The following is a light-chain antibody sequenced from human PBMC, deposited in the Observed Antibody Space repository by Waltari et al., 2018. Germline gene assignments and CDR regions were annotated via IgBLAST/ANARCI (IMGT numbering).Light chain of an antibody. CDR1: QTISSH. CDR2: TAS. J-gene: IGKJ4*01. CDR3: QQSYSLPLT. Sequence: DILMTQSPSSLSASVGERVTITCRESQTISSHLNCNQWKVGRAPVLLISTASSLQSGVPSRFSGSGSGTGYTLTISSLQPEDFATYFCQQSYSLPLTFGGGTKVDLK. V-gene: IGKV1-39*01.